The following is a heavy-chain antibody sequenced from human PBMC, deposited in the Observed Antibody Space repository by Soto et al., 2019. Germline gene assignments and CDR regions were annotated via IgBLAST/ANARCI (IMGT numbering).Heavy chain of an antibody. CDR3: ARGYESSRRYLPLLDY. J-gene: IGHJ4*02. Sequence: QVQLQQWGAGLLKPSETLSLRCVVNSGSFSGYYWTWIRQTPGKGLEWIGETSHSGSTNYNPSLMSRVTMSADTSKKQFSLLVSSVTAADTALYFCARGYESSRRYLPLLDYWGQGALVTVSS. D-gene: IGHD3-22*01. CDR2: TSHSGST. V-gene: IGHV4-34*01. CDR1: SGSFSGYY.